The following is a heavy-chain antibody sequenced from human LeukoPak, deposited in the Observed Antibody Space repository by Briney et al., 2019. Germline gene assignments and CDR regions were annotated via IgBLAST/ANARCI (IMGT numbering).Heavy chain of an antibody. CDR3: ARARWSSTGWFLGY. Sequence: PGESLRLSCAASGFTFSSYWMHWVRQAPGKGLVWVSRVNPQGTATTYTDSVKGRFTISRDNAKDALHFQLDNLRAEDTAVYYCARARWSSTGWFLGYWGQGTLVTVSS. CDR1: GFTFSSYW. J-gene: IGHJ4*02. CDR2: VNPQGTAT. V-gene: IGHV3-74*03. D-gene: IGHD6-19*01.